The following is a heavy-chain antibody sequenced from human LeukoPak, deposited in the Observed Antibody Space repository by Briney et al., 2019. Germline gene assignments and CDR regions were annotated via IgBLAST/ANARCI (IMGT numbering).Heavy chain of an antibody. CDR3: VRDQGGAVSY. CDR1: GFDFRSYS. CDR2: ISSFSGTI. D-gene: IGHD3-16*01. V-gene: IGHV3-48*01. J-gene: IGHJ4*02. Sequence: GGSLRLSCAASGFDFRSYSMNWVRQAPGKGLEWVSYISSFSGTIDYADSVKGRFIISRDNAQNSLLLQMNSLRAEDTAVYYCVRDQGGAVSYWGQGTLVTVSS.